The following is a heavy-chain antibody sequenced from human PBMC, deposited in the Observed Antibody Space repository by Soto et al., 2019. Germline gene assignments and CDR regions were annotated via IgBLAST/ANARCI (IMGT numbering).Heavy chain of an antibody. CDR2: ISGSGGST. CDR1: GFPFSSFA. D-gene: IGHD3-22*01. V-gene: IGHV3-23*01. Sequence: PGGSLRLSSAAFGFPFSSFAITGVRQAPGGGLDCGSAISGSGGSTYCADSVQDRSNISRDNSENTLYLQMNSLKADDTGVYCFARLFSSGTYHHWGQGALVTVSS. CDR3: ARLFSSGTYHH. J-gene: IGHJ5*02.